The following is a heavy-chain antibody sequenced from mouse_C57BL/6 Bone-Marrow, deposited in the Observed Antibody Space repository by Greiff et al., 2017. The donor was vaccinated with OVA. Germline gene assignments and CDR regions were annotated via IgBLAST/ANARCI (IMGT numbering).Heavy chain of an antibody. CDR3: ARSYYYGSSYGGFAY. Sequence: QVQLQQSGAELVRPGTSVKLSCKASGYTFTSYWMHWVKQRPGQGLEWIGVIDPSDSYTNYNQKFKGKATLTVDTSSSTAYMQLSSLTSEDSAVYYCARSYYYGSSYGGFAYWGQGTLVTVSA. J-gene: IGHJ3*01. D-gene: IGHD1-1*01. CDR2: IDPSDSYT. V-gene: IGHV1-59*01. CDR1: GYTFTSYW.